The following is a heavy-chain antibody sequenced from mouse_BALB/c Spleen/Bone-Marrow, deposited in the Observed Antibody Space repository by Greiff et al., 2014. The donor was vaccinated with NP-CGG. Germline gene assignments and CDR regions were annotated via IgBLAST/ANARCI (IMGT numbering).Heavy chain of an antibody. CDR2: IDPANGNT. J-gene: IGHJ2*01. CDR3: ARYDYGVCFDY. V-gene: IGHV14-3*02. CDR1: GFNIKDTY. D-gene: IGHD2-4*01. Sequence: VQLQQPGAELVKPGASVKLSCTASGFNIKDTYMHWVKQRPEQGLEWIGRIDPANGNTKYDPKFQGKATITADTSSNTAYLQLSSLTSEDTAVYYCARYDYGVCFDYWGQGTTLTVSS.